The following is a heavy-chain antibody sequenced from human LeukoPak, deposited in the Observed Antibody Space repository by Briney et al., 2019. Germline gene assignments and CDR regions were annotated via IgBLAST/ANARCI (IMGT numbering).Heavy chain of an antibody. V-gene: IGHV3-30*18. D-gene: IGHD2-21*01. Sequence: GGSLRLSCAASGFTFSSYGMHWVRQAPGKGLEWVAVISYDGSNKYYADSVKGRFTISRDNSKNTLYLQMNSLRAEDTAVYYCAKVPRGLNSPYWGQGTLVTVSS. J-gene: IGHJ4*02. CDR3: AKVPRGLNSPY. CDR1: GFTFSSYG. CDR2: ISYDGSNK.